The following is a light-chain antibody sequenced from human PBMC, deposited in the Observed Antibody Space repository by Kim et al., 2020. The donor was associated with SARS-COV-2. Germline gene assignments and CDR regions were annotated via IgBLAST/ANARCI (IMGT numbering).Light chain of an antibody. Sequence: SSSRGERATPSCRASQSVNNYLAWYQQKPGQAPRLLIYDASNRATGIPARFSGSGSGTDFTLTISSLEPEDFAVYYCQHRSNWPTFGQGTKVDIK. V-gene: IGKV3-11*01. CDR2: DAS. CDR3: QHRSNWPT. CDR1: QSVNNY. J-gene: IGKJ1*01.